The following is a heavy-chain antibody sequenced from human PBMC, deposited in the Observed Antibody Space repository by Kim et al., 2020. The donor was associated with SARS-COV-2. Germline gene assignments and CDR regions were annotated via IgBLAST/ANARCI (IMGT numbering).Heavy chain of an antibody. CDR3: AKGSYSGSYYVHYYYGMDV. J-gene: IGHJ6*02. V-gene: IGHV3-23*01. D-gene: IGHD1-26*01. CDR1: GFTFSSYA. CDR2: TSGSGGST. Sequence: GGSLRLSCAASGFTFSSYAMSWVRQAPGKGLEWVSATSGSGGSTYYADSVKGRFTISRDNSKNTLYLQMNSLRAEDTTVYYCAKGSYSGSYYVHYYYGMDVWGQGTTVTVSS.